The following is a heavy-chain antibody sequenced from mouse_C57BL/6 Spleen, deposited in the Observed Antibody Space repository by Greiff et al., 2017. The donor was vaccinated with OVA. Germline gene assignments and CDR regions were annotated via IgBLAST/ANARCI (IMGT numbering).Heavy chain of an antibody. Sequence: QVQLQQPGAELVMPGASVKLSCKASGYTFTSYWMHWVKQRPGQGLEWIGEIDPSDSYTKYNQKFKGKSTLTVDKSSSTAYMQLSSLTSEDSAVYYCASVDSSGYGYFDYWGQGTTLTVSS. CDR3: ASVDSSGYGYFDY. J-gene: IGHJ2*01. CDR2: IDPSDSYT. V-gene: IGHV1-69*01. D-gene: IGHD3-2*02. CDR1: GYTFTSYW.